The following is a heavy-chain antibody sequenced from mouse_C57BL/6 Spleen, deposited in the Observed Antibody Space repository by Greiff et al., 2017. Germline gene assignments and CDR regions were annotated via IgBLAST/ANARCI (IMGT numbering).Heavy chain of an antibody. Sequence: EVQLVESGGDLVKPGGSLKLSCAASGFTFSSYGMSWVRQTPDKRLEWVATVSSGGSYTYYPDSVKGRVTISRDNAKNTLYLQLSSLKSEDTAMYYYARAYCGSYLFAYWGQGTLVTVSA. V-gene: IGHV5-6*01. D-gene: IGHD1-1*02. CDR3: ARAYCGSYLFAY. J-gene: IGHJ3*01. CDR1: GFTFSSYG. CDR2: VSSGGSYT.